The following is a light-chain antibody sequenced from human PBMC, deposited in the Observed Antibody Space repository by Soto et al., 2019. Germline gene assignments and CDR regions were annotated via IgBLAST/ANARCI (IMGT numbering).Light chain of an antibody. V-gene: IGKV1-12*01. CDR3: QQADTFPFT. Sequence: IQMTQSPSSVSASVGDRVTITCRARQDISSLLAWYQHKQGQAPKLLIYAATTLQSGVPSRFSGSESGTEFTLTNSSLQPDDFATYYCQQADTFPFTFGPGTKVDMK. CDR1: QDISSL. CDR2: AAT. J-gene: IGKJ3*01.